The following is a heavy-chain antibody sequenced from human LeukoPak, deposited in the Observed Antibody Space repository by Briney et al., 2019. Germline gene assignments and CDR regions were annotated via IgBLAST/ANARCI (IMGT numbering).Heavy chain of an antibody. CDR2: INPSGGST. Sequence: ASVKVSCKASGGTFSSYAISWVRQAPGQGLEWMGIINPSGGSTSYAQKFQGRVTMTRDTSTSTVYMELSSLRSEDTAVYYCARGVRRGYGDYLGDAFDIWGQGTMVTVSS. CDR1: GGTFSSYA. J-gene: IGHJ3*02. V-gene: IGHV1-46*01. D-gene: IGHD4-17*01. CDR3: ARGVRRGYGDYLGDAFDI.